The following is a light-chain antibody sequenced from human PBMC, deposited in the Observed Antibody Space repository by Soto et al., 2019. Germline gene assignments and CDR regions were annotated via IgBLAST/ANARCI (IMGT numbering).Light chain of an antibody. CDR1: QGMSNY. V-gene: IGKV1-27*01. CDR3: QKYNSAPL. CDR2: AAS. Sequence: DIQMTQSPSSLSASVGDRVTITCRASQGMSNYLAWYQQKPGKVPKLLIYAASTLQAGLPSRFSGSGSGTDFTVSISSLQPEEVATYYCQKYNSAPLFGGETKVEIK. J-gene: IGKJ4*01.